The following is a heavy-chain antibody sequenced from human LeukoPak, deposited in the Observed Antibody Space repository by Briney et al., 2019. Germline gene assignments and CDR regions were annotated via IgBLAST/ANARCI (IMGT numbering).Heavy chain of an antibody. Sequence: SETLSLTCAVSGGSISSGGYSWSWLRQPPGKGLEWIGYIYHSGSTYYNPSLKSRVTISVDRSKNQFSLKLSSVTAADTAVYYCARGSLGYDSSSFDYWGQGTLVTVSS. CDR3: ARGSLGYDSSSFDY. CDR1: GGSISSGGYS. CDR2: IYHSGST. D-gene: IGHD3-22*01. J-gene: IGHJ4*02. V-gene: IGHV4-30-2*01.